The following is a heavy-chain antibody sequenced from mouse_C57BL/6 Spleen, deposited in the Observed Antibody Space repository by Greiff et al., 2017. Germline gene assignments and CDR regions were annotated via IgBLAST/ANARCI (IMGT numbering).Heavy chain of an antibody. Sequence: QVQLQQPGAELVRPGSSVKLSCKASGYTFTSYWMDWVKQRPGQGLEWIGNIYPSDSATHYNQKFKDKATLTVDKSSSTAYMQLSSLTSEDSAVYYCARSPYDGYYNAMDYWGQGTSVTVSS. V-gene: IGHV1-61*01. D-gene: IGHD2-3*01. CDR3: ARSPYDGYYNAMDY. CDR2: IYPSDSAT. CDR1: GYTFTSYW. J-gene: IGHJ4*01.